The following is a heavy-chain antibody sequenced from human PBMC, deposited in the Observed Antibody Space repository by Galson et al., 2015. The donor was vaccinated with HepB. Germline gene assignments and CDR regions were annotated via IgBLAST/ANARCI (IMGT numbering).Heavy chain of an antibody. CDR2: ITSSSSNT. CDR3: VRLDTIGNYWPSDY. CDR1: GFTFSSYS. V-gene: IGHV3-21*01. Sequence: SLRLSCAASGFTFSSYSMNWVRQAPGKGLEWVSSITSSSSNTHYADSVKGRFTISRDNAKNSLYLQMNSLRAEDTAVYYCVRLDTIGNYWPSDYWGQGTLVIVSS. D-gene: IGHD3-3*01. J-gene: IGHJ4*02.